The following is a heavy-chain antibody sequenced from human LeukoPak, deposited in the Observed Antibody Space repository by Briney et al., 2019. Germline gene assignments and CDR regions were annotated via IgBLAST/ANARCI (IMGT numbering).Heavy chain of an antibody. CDR2: IWYDGTDK. CDR3: AKDRPTYGSGSPIDF. D-gene: IGHD3-10*01. Sequence: GGSLRLSCAASGFTFSDYGMHWVRQAPGKGLEWVAVIWYDGTDKYYADSVKGRFTISRDNSKNTLYLEMNTLRAEDTALYFCAKDRPTYGSGSPIDFWGQGTLVTVSS. J-gene: IGHJ4*02. CDR1: GFTFSDYG. V-gene: IGHV3-33*06.